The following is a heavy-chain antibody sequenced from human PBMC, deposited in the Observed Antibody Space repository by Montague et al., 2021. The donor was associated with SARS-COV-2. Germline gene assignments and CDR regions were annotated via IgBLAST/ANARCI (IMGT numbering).Heavy chain of an antibody. D-gene: IGHD3-10*01. CDR1: SGSIISSGYY. CDR2: IYYSGTT. Sequence: SETLSLTCSVSSGSIISSGYYWGWIRQPPGKELEWIGNIYYSGTTYHNPSLQSRGTISVDTSKDHLSLSLSSVTAADTAVYFCARGMIRGVTTPFDYWGQGSQVTVSS. CDR3: ARGMIRGVTTPFDY. V-gene: IGHV4-39*02. J-gene: IGHJ4*02.